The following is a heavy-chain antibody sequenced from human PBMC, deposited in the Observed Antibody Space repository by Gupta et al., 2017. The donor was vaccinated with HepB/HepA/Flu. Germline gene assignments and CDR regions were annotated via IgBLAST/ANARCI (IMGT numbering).Heavy chain of an antibody. CDR1: GFNFSNAW. Sequence: EVHLVESGGGLVKPGESLRLSCAASGFNFSNAWMSWIRQAPGKGLEWVGRIKRKSDGGTSDYAAVVRGRFTISRDDSKNTLFLQMDSLKIEDTAVYYCTTPTTVLDYWGQGTLVTVSS. CDR2: IKRKSDGGTS. D-gene: IGHD4-17*01. J-gene: IGHJ4*02. CDR3: TTPTTVLDY. V-gene: IGHV3-15*01.